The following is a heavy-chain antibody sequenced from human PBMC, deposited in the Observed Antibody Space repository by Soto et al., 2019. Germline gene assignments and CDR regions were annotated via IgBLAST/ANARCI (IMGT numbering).Heavy chain of an antibody. D-gene: IGHD3-3*01. CDR1: GFSFGSYA. V-gene: IGHV3-23*01. CDR2: ISGSDGKT. J-gene: IGHJ4*02. CDR3: ARWSYLDY. Sequence: WGSLRLSCSASGFSFGSYALSWVRQAPGKGLEWVSTISGSDGKTFYADSVKGRFSISRDTSQSTLYLQMNSLRADDTAIYYCARWSYLDYWGQGTRVTVSS.